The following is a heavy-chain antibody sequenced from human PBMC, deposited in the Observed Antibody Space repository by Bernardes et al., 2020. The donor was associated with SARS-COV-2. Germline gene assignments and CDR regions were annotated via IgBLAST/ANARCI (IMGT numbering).Heavy chain of an antibody. D-gene: IGHD6-13*01. CDR1: GGSFSGYY. V-gene: IGHV4-34*01. Sequence: SETLSLTCAVYGGSFSGYYWSWIRQPPGKGLEWIGEINHSGSTNYNPSLKSRVTISVDTSKNQFSLKLSSVTAADTAVYYCAIAAAEGWFDPWGQGTLVTVSS. CDR2: INHSGST. CDR3: AIAAAEGWFDP. J-gene: IGHJ5*02.